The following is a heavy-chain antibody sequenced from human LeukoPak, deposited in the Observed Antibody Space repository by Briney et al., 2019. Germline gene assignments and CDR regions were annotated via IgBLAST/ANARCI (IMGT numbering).Heavy chain of an antibody. Sequence: SETLSLTCSVSGGSISTYYWSWIRQPPGKGLEWIGYIYYSGTTNYNPSLKSRVTISVDTSKNQFSLKLSSVTAADTAVYYCARHYSGYEYYFDYWGQGTLVTVSS. J-gene: IGHJ4*02. D-gene: IGHD5-12*01. CDR1: GGSISTYY. V-gene: IGHV4-59*08. CDR2: IYYSGTT. CDR3: ARHYSGYEYYFDY.